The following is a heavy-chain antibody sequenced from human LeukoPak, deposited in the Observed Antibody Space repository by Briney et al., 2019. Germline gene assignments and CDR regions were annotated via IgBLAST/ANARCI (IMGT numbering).Heavy chain of an antibody. J-gene: IGHJ4*02. CDR1: GFTFSSYG. Sequence: GGSLRLSCAASGFTFSSYGMHWVRQAPGKGLEWVAVIWYDGSNKYYADSVKGRFTISRDNSKNTLYLQMNSLRAEDTAVYYCARDDSSGYYYFDYWGQGTLVTVSS. D-gene: IGHD3-22*01. V-gene: IGHV3-33*01. CDR2: IWYDGSNK. CDR3: ARDDSSGYYYFDY.